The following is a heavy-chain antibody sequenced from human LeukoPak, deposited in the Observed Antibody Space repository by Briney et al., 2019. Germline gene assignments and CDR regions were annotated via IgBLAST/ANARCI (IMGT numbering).Heavy chain of an antibody. V-gene: IGHV3-53*01. D-gene: IGHD6-19*01. J-gene: IGHJ4*02. CDR3: ARSGSGWLDY. Sequence: GGSLRLSCAASGFTVSTNFMSWLRQAPGKGLEWVSVIYAGGNTYYAASVKGRFTISRDNSKNTLYLQMNSLRAEDTAMYYCARSGSGWLDYWGQGTLVTVSS. CDR2: IYAGGNT. CDR1: GFTVSTNF.